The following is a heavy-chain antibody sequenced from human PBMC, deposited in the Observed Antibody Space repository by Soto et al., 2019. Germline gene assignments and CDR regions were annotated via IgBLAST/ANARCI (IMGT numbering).Heavy chain of an antibody. Sequence: SETLSLTCTVSGGSISSYYWSWIRQPPGKGLEWVGYIYYSGSTNYNPSLKSRVTISVDTSKNHFSLKLSSVTAADTAVYYCARARRDYYDSSGYYYFDYWGQGTLVTVSS. CDR1: GGSISSYY. D-gene: IGHD3-22*01. J-gene: IGHJ4*02. CDR2: IYYSGST. CDR3: ARARRDYYDSSGYYYFDY. V-gene: IGHV4-59*01.